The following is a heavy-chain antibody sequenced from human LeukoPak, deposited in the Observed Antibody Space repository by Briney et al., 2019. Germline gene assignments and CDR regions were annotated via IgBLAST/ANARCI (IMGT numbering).Heavy chain of an antibody. CDR2: ISGSGSNT. V-gene: IGHV3-23*01. CDR1: GFTFSSYS. CDR3: AKGAVTMIVVGYRWFDP. J-gene: IGHJ5*02. D-gene: IGHD3-22*01. Sequence: GGSLRLSCAASGFTFSSYSMSWVRQAPGKGLEWASAISGSGSNTYYADSEKGRFTIYRDNSKNTLYLQMNSLRAEDTAVYYCAKGAVTMIVVGYRWFDPWGQGTLVTVSS.